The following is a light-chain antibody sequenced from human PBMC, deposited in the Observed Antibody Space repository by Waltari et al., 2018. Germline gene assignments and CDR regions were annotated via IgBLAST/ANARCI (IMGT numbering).Light chain of an antibody. J-gene: IGKJ2*01. CDR3: QQYGTSPYA. V-gene: IGKV3-20*01. Sequence: EIVLTQSPGTLSLSPGERATLSCRASQSVRSNYLAWYHQKPGQAPRLLIYGASSRATGIPDRFSGSGSGTDFTLPISRLEPEDFAVYYCQQYGTSPYAFGQGTKLEIK. CDR2: GAS. CDR1: QSVRSNY.